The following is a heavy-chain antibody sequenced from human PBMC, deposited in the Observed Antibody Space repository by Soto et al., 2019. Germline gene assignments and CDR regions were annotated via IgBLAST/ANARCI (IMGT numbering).Heavy chain of an antibody. J-gene: IGHJ6*03. Sequence: GGSLRLSCAASGFTFSDYYMSWIRQAPGKGLEWVSYISSSGSTLYYSDSVKGRFTISRDNAKNSLYLQMNSLRAEDTAVYYCARDSVVRGVHGYMDVWGKGTTVTVSS. V-gene: IGHV3-11*01. D-gene: IGHD3-10*01. CDR1: GFTFSDYY. CDR2: ISSSGSTL. CDR3: ARDSVVRGVHGYMDV.